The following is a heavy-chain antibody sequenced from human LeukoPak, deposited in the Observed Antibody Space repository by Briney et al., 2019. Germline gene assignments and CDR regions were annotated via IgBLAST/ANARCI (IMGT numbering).Heavy chain of an antibody. D-gene: IGHD1-26*01. CDR3: AAQGEQVLNWFDP. Sequence: PSETLSLTCTVSGGSLSSGGYYWTWIRQPPGKGLEWIGYIYHSGSTYYNPSLKSRVTISVDRSKNQFSLKLSSVTAADTAVYYCAAQGEQVLNWFDPWGQGTLVTVSS. CDR1: GGSLSSGGYY. CDR2: IYHSGST. V-gene: IGHV4-30-2*01. J-gene: IGHJ5*02.